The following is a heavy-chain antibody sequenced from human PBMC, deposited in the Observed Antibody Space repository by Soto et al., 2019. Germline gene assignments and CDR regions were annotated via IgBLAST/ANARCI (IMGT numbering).Heavy chain of an antibody. CDR2: IYYSGNT. D-gene: IGHD6-13*01. J-gene: IGHJ4*02. V-gene: IGHV4-39*01. CDR3: ASIAAPGTTHFDF. Sequence: SETLSLTCTVSVGSLGSSGYYWGWILQSPGKGLEWIGNIYYSGNTSYNPSLKSRVTISVDTSKNQIYLHLSAVTAADTAIFYCASIAAPGTTHFDFWGQGTLVTVSS. CDR1: VGSLGSSGYY.